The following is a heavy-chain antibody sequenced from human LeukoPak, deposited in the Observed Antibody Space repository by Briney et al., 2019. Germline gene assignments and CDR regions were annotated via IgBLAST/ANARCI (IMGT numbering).Heavy chain of an antibody. D-gene: IGHD2-15*01. CDR1: GGTFSKYT. CDR3: ARQDNNWFDP. Sequence: SVKVSCKASGGTFSKYTISWVRQAPGQGLEWMGGIIPIFGTPNYAQKFQGRVTITADESTSTAYMELSSLRSEYTAMYYCARQDNNWFDPWGQGTLVTVSS. V-gene: IGHV1-69*13. CDR2: IIPIFGTP. J-gene: IGHJ5*02.